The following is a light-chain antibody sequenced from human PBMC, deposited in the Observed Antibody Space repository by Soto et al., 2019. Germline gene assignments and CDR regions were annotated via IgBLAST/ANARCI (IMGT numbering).Light chain of an antibody. CDR2: EVS. J-gene: IGLJ2*01. V-gene: IGLV2-14*01. CDR3: SSYTSSSTLL. CDR1: TSAY. Sequence: QSALTQPASVSGSPGQSITISCTGTTSAYVSWYQQHPDKAPKLMIYEVSNRPSGVSNRFSGSKSGYTASLAISGLQTEDEADYYCSSYTSSSTLLFGGGTKLTVL.